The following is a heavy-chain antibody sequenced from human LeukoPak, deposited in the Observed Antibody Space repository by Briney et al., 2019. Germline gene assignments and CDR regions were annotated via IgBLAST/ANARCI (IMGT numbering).Heavy chain of an antibody. CDR3: ARGRPTTVTTGEWYFDL. V-gene: IGHV3-13*01. Sequence: PGGSLRLSCAASGFTFSSYDMHWVRQATGKGLEWVSAIGTAGDTYYPGSVKGRFTISRENAKNSLYLQMNSLRAGDTAVYYCARGRPTTVTTGEWYFDLWGRGTLVTVSS. J-gene: IGHJ2*01. CDR2: IGTAGDT. D-gene: IGHD4-17*01. CDR1: GFTFSSYD.